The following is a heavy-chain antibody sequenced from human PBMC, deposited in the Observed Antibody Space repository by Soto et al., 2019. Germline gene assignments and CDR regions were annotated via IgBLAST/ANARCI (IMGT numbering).Heavy chain of an antibody. CDR3: ARVHLGYCSSTSCYSSGANYYYYGMDV. CDR2: IIPMFGTA. J-gene: IGHJ6*02. Sequence: SVKVSCKASGGTFSSYAISWVRQAPGQGLEWMGGIIPMFGTANYAQKFQGRVTITADESTSTAYMELSSLRSEDTAVYYCARVHLGYCSSTSCYSSGANYYYYGMDVWGQGTTVTVSS. V-gene: IGHV1-69*13. CDR1: GGTFSSYA. D-gene: IGHD2-2*01.